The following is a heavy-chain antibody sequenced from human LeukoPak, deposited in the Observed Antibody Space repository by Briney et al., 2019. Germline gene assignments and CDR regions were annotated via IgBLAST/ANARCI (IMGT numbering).Heavy chain of an antibody. CDR3: ARTGYCSGGSCSNWFDP. Sequence: ASVKVSCKASGYTFINYDINWVRQAPGQGLEWMGWTNPNSGKTGYAQKLQGRVTMTTDTSTSTAYMELRSLRSDDTAVYYCARTGYCSGGSCSNWFDPWGQGTLVTVSS. CDR1: GYTFINYD. J-gene: IGHJ5*02. CDR2: TNPNSGKT. V-gene: IGHV1-8*02. D-gene: IGHD2-15*01.